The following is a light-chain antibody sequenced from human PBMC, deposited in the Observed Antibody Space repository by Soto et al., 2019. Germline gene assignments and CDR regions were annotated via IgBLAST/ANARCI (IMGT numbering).Light chain of an antibody. V-gene: IGKV4-1*01. J-gene: IGKJ4*01. CDR2: WAS. CDR1: QSVLSNSNNKNY. Sequence: DIVMTQSPDSLAVSLGERATINCKSSQSVLSNSNNKNYLTWYQQRPGQPPKLLISWASTRESGVPDRFSGSGSGTDFTLTISSLRAEDVAVYYCHQNYSAPLTFGGGTKVEI. CDR3: HQNYSAPLT.